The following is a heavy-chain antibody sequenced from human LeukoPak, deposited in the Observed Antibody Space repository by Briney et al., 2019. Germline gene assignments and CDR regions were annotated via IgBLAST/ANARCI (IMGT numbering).Heavy chain of an antibody. J-gene: IGHJ4*02. CDR2: ISSSSSYI. D-gene: IGHD3-22*01. Sequence: GGSLRLSCAASGFTFSGYSMNWVRQAPGKGLEWVSSISSSSSYIYYADSMKGRFTISRDNAKKSLYLQMNSLRAEDTAVYYCARALYDGSGYYSHFDYWGQGTLVTVSS. CDR3: ARALYDGSGYYSHFDY. V-gene: IGHV3-21*01. CDR1: GFTFSGYS.